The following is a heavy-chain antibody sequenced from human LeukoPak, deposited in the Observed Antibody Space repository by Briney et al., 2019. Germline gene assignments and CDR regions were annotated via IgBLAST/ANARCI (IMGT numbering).Heavy chain of an antibody. D-gene: IGHD6-13*01. V-gene: IGHV4-4*07. Sequence: SETLSLTCTVSGGSISSYYWSWIRQPAGKGLEWIGRIYTSGSTNYNPSLKSRVTMSVDTSKNQFSLKLSSVTAADTAVYYCARDMPYSSSYYFDYWGQGTLVTVSS. J-gene: IGHJ4*02. CDR1: GGSISSYY. CDR2: IYTSGST. CDR3: ARDMPYSSSYYFDY.